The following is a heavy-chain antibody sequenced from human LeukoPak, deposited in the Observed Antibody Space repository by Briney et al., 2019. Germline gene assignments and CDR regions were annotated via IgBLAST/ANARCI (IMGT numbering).Heavy chain of an antibody. V-gene: IGHV3-48*04. Sequence: GGSLRLTCAASGLSLSSNNMHWVRQAPGGGLEWLSYISAGSGTVFSADTVKGRFSISRDNARESLFLQMNSLRVEDTAVYYCTRDLGLRRMIWGRGTLVIVSS. CDR3: TRDLGLRRMI. J-gene: IGHJ2*01. CDR2: ISAGSGTV. CDR1: GLSLSSNN.